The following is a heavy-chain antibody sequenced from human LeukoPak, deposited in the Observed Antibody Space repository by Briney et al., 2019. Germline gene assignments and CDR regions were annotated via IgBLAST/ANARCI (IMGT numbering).Heavy chain of an antibody. CDR1: TSR. J-gene: IGHJ5*01. CDR3: ARDLWNFYDDSGYNRDFDS. Sequence: ASVKVSCKATSRISWVRQAPGQGLEWMGWIGTYGGDTYYAQKFQGRITVTTDTSTSTVYMELRNLRSDDTAVYYCARDLWNFYDDSGYNRDFDSWGQGTMVTVSS. D-gene: IGHD3-22*01. CDR2: IGTYGGDT. V-gene: IGHV1-18*01.